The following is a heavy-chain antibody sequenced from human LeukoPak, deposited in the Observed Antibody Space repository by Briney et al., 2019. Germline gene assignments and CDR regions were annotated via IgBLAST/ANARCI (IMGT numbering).Heavy chain of an antibody. CDR1: ADSFSSHY. CDR2: IYYSGST. Sequence: SETLSLTCAVSADSFSSHYWTWIRQSPGKGLEWIGSIYYSGSTYYNPSLKSRVTISVDTSKNQFSLKLSSVTAADTAVYYCGTRAYYYDSRDDAFDIWGQGTMVTASS. CDR3: GTRAYYYDSRDDAFDI. D-gene: IGHD3-22*01. J-gene: IGHJ3*02. V-gene: IGHV4-59*05.